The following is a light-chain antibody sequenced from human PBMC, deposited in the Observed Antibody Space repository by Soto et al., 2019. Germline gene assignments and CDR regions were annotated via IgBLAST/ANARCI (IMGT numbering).Light chain of an antibody. J-gene: IGLJ2*01. CDR1: SSDVGGYNY. CDR3: SSYTSSSPLV. V-gene: IGLV2-14*01. Sequence: QSALTQPASVSGSPGQSITISCTGTSSDVGGYNYVSWYQQHPGKAPKLMICDVSNRPSGVSNRFSGSKSGNTASLTISGIQAEDEADYYCSSYTSSSPLVLGGGTKVTVL. CDR2: DVS.